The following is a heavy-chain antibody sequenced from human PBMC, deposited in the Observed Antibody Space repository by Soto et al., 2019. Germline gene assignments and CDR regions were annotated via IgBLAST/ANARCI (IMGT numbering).Heavy chain of an antibody. V-gene: IGHV3-23*01. D-gene: IGHD6-6*01. J-gene: IGHJ4*02. CDR2: ISGSDDST. CDR3: AKRSSSSTFDY. Sequence: SLRLSCAASGFTFSSYAMSWVRQAPGKGLEWVSVISGSDDSTYYADSVKGRFTISRDNSKNTLYLQMNSLRAEDTAVYYCAKRSSSSTFDYWGQGTLVTVSS. CDR1: GFTFSSYA.